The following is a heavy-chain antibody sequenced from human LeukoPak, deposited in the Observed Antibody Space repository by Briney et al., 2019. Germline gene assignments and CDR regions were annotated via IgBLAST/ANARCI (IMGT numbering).Heavy chain of an antibody. CDR2: VSNRGGST. D-gene: IGHD3-10*01. Sequence: YPGGSLRLSCAASGFTFSDYYMSWIRQAPGKGLEWVSAVSNRGGSTYYADSVKGRFTISRDNSKNTLYLQMNSLRAEDTAIYYCAKDRDPYDYGSGSYYNGVFDYWGQGTLVTVSS. CDR1: GFTFSDYY. CDR3: AKDRDPYDYGSGSYYNGVFDY. V-gene: IGHV3-23*01. J-gene: IGHJ4*02.